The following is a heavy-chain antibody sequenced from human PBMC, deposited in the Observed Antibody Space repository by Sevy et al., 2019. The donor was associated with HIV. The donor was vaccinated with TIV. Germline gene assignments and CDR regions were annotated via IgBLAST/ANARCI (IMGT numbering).Heavy chain of an antibody. CDR1: GYTLNALT. CDR2: FDEDGET. Sequence: ASVKVSCKVSGYTLNALTMHWVRQAPGKGLEWMGGFDEDGETLYAQKFQGRVTMTEDTSTDTGYMELSRLRSEDTAVYYCATDIVVGRDYWGQGTLVTVSS. J-gene: IGHJ4*02. V-gene: IGHV1-24*01. CDR3: ATDIVVGRDY. D-gene: IGHD2-2*01.